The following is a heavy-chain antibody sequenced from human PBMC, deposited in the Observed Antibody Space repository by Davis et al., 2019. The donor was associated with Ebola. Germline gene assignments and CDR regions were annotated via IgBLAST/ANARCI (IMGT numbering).Heavy chain of an antibody. V-gene: IGHV3-74*01. Sequence: GSLRLSCAASGFNFRSYWMHWVRQGPGKGPEWVARVNGDGTSTTYADSVKGRFTVSRGNAENTVYLQMTNLRADDTGIYYCARDGQLWDFDYWGQGTLVTVSS. J-gene: IGHJ4*02. D-gene: IGHD1-1*01. CDR3: ARDGQLWDFDY. CDR2: VNGDGTST. CDR1: GFNFRSYW.